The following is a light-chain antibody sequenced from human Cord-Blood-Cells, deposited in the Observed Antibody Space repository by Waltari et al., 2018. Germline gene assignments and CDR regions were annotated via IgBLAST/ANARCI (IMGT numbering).Light chain of an antibody. CDR3: CSYAGSYTWV. CDR1: SSDVGAYNH. CDR2: DVS. J-gene: IGLJ3*02. Sequence: QSALTQPRSVSGSPGQSVTISCTGTSSDVGAYNHVSWYQQHPGKAPKLMIYDVSKRPSGVPDRFSGSKSGNTASLTISGLQAEDEADYYCCSYAGSYTWVFGGGTKLTVL. V-gene: IGLV2-11*01.